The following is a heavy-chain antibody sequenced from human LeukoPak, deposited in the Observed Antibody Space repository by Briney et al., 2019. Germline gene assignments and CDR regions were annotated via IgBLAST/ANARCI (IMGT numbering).Heavy chain of an antibody. D-gene: IGHD3-22*01. CDR3: ARVDYYDSSGYYYGSFDY. V-gene: IGHV4-39*07. Sequence: SETLSLTCTVSGGSISSYYWGWIRQPPGKGLEWIGSIYYSGSTYYNPSLKSRVTISVDTSKNQFSLKLSSVTAADTAVYYCARVDYYDSSGYYYGSFDYWDQGTLVTVSS. CDR1: GGSISSYY. CDR2: IYYSGST. J-gene: IGHJ4*02.